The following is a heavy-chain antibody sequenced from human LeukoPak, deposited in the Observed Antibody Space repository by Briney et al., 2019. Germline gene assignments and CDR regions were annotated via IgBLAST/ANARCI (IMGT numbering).Heavy chain of an antibody. CDR3: ARDRGIVVVPAAIVR. V-gene: IGHV4-59*01. CDR2: IYYSGST. CDR1: GGSISSYY. Sequence: SETLSLTCTVSGGSISSYYWSWIRQPPGKGLEWIGYIYYSGSTNYNPSLKSRVTISVDTSKNQFSLKLSSVTAADTAVYYCARDRGIVVVPAAIVRWGQGTLVTVSS. J-gene: IGHJ4*02. D-gene: IGHD2-2*02.